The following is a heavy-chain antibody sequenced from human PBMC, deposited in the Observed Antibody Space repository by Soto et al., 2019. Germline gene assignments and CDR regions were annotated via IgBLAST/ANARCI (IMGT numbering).Heavy chain of an antibody. CDR2: ISSSSSYI. CDR3: ARDDSITGTTGTYYYYGMDV. V-gene: IGHV3-21*01. CDR1: GFTFSSFA. D-gene: IGHD1-7*01. Sequence: GGSLRLSCAASGFTFSSFAMSWVRQAPGKGLEWVSSISSSSSYIYYADSVKGRFTISRDNAKNSLYLQMNSLRAEDTAAYYCARDDSITGTTGTYYYYGMDVWGQGTTVTVSS. J-gene: IGHJ6*02.